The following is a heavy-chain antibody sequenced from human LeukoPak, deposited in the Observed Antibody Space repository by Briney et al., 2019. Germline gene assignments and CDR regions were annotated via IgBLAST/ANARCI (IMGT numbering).Heavy chain of an antibody. J-gene: IGHJ4*02. V-gene: IGHV4-59*01. Sequence: SEALSLTCTVSGGSISSYYWSWIRQPPGKGLEWIGYIYYSGSTNYNPSLKSRVTISVDTSKNQFSLKLSSVTAADTAVYYCARRRSSFDYWGQGTLVTVSS. CDR3: ARRRSSFDY. CDR1: GGSISSYY. D-gene: IGHD6-19*01. CDR2: IYYSGST.